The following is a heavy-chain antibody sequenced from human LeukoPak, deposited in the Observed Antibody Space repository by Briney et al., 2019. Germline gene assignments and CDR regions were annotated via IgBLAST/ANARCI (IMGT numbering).Heavy chain of an antibody. V-gene: IGHV3-9*01. Sequence: QPGRSLRLSCAASGFTFDDYAMHWVRQAPGKGLEWVSGISWNSGSIGYADSVKGRFTISRDNAKNSLYLQMNSLRAEDTALYYCASHTVVELRGSMDVWGKGTTVTVSS. D-gene: IGHD4-23*01. CDR2: ISWNSGSI. CDR1: GFTFDDYA. J-gene: IGHJ6*03. CDR3: ASHTVVELRGSMDV.